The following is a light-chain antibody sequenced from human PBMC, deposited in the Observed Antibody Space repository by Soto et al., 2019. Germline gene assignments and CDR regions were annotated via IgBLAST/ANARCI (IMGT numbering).Light chain of an antibody. CDR3: ETWDSNTRV. J-gene: IGLJ3*02. V-gene: IGLV4-60*02. Sequence: QLVLTQSSSASASPGSSVKVTCTLSSGHSSYSIAWHQQQPERAPRYLMKLESTGNYNKGSGVPDRFSGSSSGADRYLTISNLQFEDEADYYCETWDSNTRVFGGGTKLTVL. CDR1: SGHSSYS. CDR2: LESTGNY.